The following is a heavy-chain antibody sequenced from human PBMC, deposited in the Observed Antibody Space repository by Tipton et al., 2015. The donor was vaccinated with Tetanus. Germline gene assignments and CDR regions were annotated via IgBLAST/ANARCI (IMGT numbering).Heavy chain of an antibody. CDR1: GYTFTSYG. Sequence: QLVQSGAEVKKPGASVKVSCKASGYTFTSYGISWVRQAPGQGPEWMGWISAYNGNTNYAQKLQGRVTMTTDPSTSPAYMELRSLRSDDTAVYYCARDGSQWELRSQDWFDPWGQGTLVTVSS. V-gene: IGHV1-18*04. D-gene: IGHD4-23*01. J-gene: IGHJ5*02. CDR3: ARDGSQWELRSQDWFDP. CDR2: ISAYNGNT.